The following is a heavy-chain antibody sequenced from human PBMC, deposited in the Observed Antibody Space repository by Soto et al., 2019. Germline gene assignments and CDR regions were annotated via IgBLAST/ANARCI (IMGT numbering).Heavy chain of an antibody. CDR3: ANYACSGGSCYWDYFDY. CDR1: GFTFSSYA. D-gene: IGHD2-15*01. V-gene: IGHV3-23*01. Sequence: GGSLRLSCAASGFTFSSYAMSWVRQAPGKGLEWVSAISGSGGSTYYADSVKGRFAISRDNSKNTLYLQMNSLRAEDTAVYYCANYACSGGSCYWDYFDYWGQGTLVTVSS. J-gene: IGHJ4*02. CDR2: ISGSGGST.